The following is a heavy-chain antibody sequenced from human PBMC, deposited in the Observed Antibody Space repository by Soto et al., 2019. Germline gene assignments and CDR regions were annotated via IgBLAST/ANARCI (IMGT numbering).Heavy chain of an antibody. D-gene: IGHD1-1*01. V-gene: IGHV3-23*01. Sequence: GGSLRLSCAASGFTFSTYTMNWFRQAPGKGLEWVSAITGSSSTFYADSVKARFTISRDNSKNTLYLQMNSLRAEDTAVYYCAKWNSNYYYYGMDVWGQGTTVTVSS. J-gene: IGHJ6*02. CDR2: ITGSSST. CDR3: AKWNSNYYYYGMDV. CDR1: GFTFSTYT.